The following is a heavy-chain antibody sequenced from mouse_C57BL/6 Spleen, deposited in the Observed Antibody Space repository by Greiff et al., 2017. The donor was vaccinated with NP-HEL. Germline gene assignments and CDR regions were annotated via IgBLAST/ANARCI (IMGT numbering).Heavy chain of an antibody. CDR2: INPSSGYT. CDR1: GYTFTSYT. Sequence: QVQLQQSGAELARPGASVKMSCKASGYTFTSYTMHWVKQRPGQGLEWIGYINPSSGYTKYNQKFKDKATLTADKSSSTAYMQLSSLTSEDSAVYYCARENWDRFYFDYWGQGTTLTVSS. J-gene: IGHJ2*01. V-gene: IGHV1-4*01. CDR3: ARENWDRFYFDY. D-gene: IGHD4-1*01.